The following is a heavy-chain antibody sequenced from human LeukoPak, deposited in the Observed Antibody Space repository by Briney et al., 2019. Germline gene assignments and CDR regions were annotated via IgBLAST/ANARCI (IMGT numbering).Heavy chain of an antibody. CDR1: GFTFSSYG. V-gene: IGHV3-33*01. Sequence: GGSLRLSCAASGFTFSSYGMHWVRQAPGKGLEWVAVIWYDGSNKYYADSVKGRFTISRDNSKNTLYLQMNSLRAEDTAVYYCARDQRVAYSSSWYGGAFDIWGQGTMVTVPS. CDR2: IWYDGSNK. CDR3: ARDQRVAYSSSWYGGAFDI. D-gene: IGHD6-13*01. J-gene: IGHJ3*02.